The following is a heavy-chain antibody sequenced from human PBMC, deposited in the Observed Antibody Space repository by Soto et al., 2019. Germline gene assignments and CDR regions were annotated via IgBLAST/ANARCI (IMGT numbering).Heavy chain of an antibody. CDR2: ISGSGGST. CDR3: AKDQFCSGGSCYNHYYYYGMDV. Sequence: PGAALRLSCTSSGVTLSSYAMSWVRQAPGKGLEWVSAISGSGGSTYYADSVKGRFTISRDNSKNTLYLQMNSQRAEDTAVYYCAKDQFCSGGSCYNHYYYYGMDVWGQGPTVTVS. CDR1: GVTLSSYA. V-gene: IGHV3-23*01. J-gene: IGHJ6*02. D-gene: IGHD2-15*01.